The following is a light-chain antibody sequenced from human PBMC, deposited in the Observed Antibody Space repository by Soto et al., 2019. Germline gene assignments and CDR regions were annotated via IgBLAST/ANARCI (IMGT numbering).Light chain of an antibody. CDR1: SSDVGGYNF. V-gene: IGLV2-8*01. Sequence: QSALTQPPSASGSPGQSITISCTGTSSDVGGYNFVSWFQHHPGKAPKLMIYEVNKRPSGVPDRFSGSKSGNTASLTVSGLQAEDEADYYCSSYAGSNDFVFGTGTMLTVL. J-gene: IGLJ1*01. CDR2: EVN. CDR3: SSYAGSNDFV.